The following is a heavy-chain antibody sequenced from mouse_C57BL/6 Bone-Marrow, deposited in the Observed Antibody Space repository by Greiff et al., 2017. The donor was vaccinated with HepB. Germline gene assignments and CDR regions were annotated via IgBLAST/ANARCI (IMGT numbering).Heavy chain of an antibody. J-gene: IGHJ3*01. Sequence: VKLQESGAELVRPGASVKLSCKASGYTFTDYYINWVKQRPGQGLEWIARIYPGSGNTYYNEKFKGKATLTAEKSSSTAYMQLSSLTSEDSAVYFCARGGSPFAYWGQGTLVTVSA. CDR1: GYTFTDYY. CDR2: IYPGSGNT. V-gene: IGHV1-76*01. CDR3: ARGGSPFAY.